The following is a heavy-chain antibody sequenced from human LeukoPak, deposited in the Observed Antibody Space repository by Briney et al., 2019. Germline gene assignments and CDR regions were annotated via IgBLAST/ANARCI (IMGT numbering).Heavy chain of an antibody. CDR2: IYYSGST. CDR3: ARDGYYYGSGSYYQMGFDS. Sequence: PSETLCLTCTVSGGSVSSGSYYWSWIRQPPGKGLKWIGNIYYSGSTKYNPSLKSRVTVSVDTSKNQFSLKLSSVTAADTAVYYCARDGYYYGSGSYYQMGFDSWGQGTLVTVSS. J-gene: IGHJ4*02. D-gene: IGHD3-10*01. V-gene: IGHV4-61*01. CDR1: GGSVSSGSYY.